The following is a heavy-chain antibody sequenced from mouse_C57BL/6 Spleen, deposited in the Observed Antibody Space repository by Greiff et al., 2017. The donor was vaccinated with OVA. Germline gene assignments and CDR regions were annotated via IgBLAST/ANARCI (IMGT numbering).Heavy chain of an antibody. Sequence: EVQVVESGGGLVQPGGSMKLSCVASGFTFSNYWMNWVRQSPEKGLEWVAQIRLKSDNYATHYAESVKGRFTISRDDSKSSVYLQMNNLRAEDTGIYYCTASLTTVVEYFDVWGTGTTVTVSS. V-gene: IGHV6-3*01. D-gene: IGHD1-1*01. CDR3: TASLTTVVEYFDV. CDR1: GFTFSNYW. J-gene: IGHJ1*03. CDR2: IRLKSDNYAT.